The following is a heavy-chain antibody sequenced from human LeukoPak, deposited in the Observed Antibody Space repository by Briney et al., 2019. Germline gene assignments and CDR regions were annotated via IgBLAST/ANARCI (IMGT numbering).Heavy chain of an antibody. CDR2: MNPNSGNT. CDR1: GYTFTSYD. CDR3: ARDRDSSGWYGY. V-gene: IGHV1-8*03. J-gene: IGHJ4*02. Sequence: ASVKVSCKASGYTFTSYDVNWVRQATGQGLEWMGWMNPNSGNTGYAQKFQGRVTITRNTSISTAYMELSSLRSEDTAVYYCARDRDSSGWYGYWGQGTLVTVSS. D-gene: IGHD6-19*01.